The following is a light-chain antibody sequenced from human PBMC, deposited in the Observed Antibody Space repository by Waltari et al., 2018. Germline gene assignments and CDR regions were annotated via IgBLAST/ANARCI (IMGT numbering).Light chain of an antibody. CDR2: AAS. CDR3: LQDKNYPRT. V-gene: IGKV1-6*02. CDR1: QAIGNE. J-gene: IGKJ1*01. Sequence: AIQMTQSPSSLSAFVGDRVTITCRATQAIGNELAWYQQRPGEAPKVLIYAASRLQNGVPSRFSGSGSGTYFTLTISSLQPEDFATYYCLQDKNYPRTCGQGTKVKV.